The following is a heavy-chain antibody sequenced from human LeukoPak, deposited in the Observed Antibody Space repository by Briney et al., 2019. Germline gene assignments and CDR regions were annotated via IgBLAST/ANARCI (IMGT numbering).Heavy chain of an antibody. CDR2: ISSSGSSGNT. J-gene: IGHJ2*01. D-gene: IGHD1-26*01. CDR1: GVTLSNYA. V-gene: IGHV3-23*01. Sequence: GGSLRLSCVASGVTLSNYAMSWARQAPGKGLEWVSGISSSGSSGNTYYADSVKGRFTISSDSSRNTLFLHMNTLRAEDTAIYYCAKDRTVGASYSYFDLWGRGTLVTVSS. CDR3: AKDRTVGASYSYFDL.